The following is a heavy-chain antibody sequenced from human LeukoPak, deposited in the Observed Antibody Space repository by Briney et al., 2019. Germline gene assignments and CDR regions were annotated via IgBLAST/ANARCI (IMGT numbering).Heavy chain of an antibody. Sequence: PGGSLRLSCAASGFTFSSYAMSWVRQAPGKGLEWVSAISGSGGSTYYADSVKGRFTISRDYSKSTLYLQMNSLRAEDTAVYYCAIISGWYFDPTDYWGQGTLVTVSS. CDR1: GFTFSSYA. D-gene: IGHD6-19*01. V-gene: IGHV3-23*01. J-gene: IGHJ4*02. CDR2: ISGSGGST. CDR3: AIISGWYFDPTDY.